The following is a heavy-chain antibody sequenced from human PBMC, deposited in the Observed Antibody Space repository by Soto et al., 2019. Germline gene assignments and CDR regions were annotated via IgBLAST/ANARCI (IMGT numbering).Heavy chain of an antibody. J-gene: IGHJ5*02. V-gene: IGHV3-66*01. CDR1: GFTVSSNY. CDR3: ARDQGASGYDTGLDP. D-gene: IGHD5-12*01. Sequence: EVQLVESGGGLVQPGGSLRLSCAASGFTVSSNYMSWVRQAPGKGLEWVSVIYSGGSTYYADSVKGRFTISRDNSKTTRYLQMNSRRAEDTAVYYCARDQGASGYDTGLDPWGQGTLVTVSS. CDR2: IYSGGST.